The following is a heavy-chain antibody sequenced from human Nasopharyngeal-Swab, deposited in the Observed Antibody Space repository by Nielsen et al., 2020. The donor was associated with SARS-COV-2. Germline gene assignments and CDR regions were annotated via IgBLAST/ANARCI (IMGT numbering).Heavy chain of an antibody. Sequence: RQAPGKGLEWIGYIYHRGSTYYNPSLTSRVTISVDWTKNHFSLNLISVTAADTAVYYCARLYDTSGYDYWGQGTLVTVSS. CDR2: IYHRGST. V-gene: IGHV4-30-2*01. J-gene: IGHJ4*02. D-gene: IGHD3-22*01. CDR3: ARLYDTSGYDY.